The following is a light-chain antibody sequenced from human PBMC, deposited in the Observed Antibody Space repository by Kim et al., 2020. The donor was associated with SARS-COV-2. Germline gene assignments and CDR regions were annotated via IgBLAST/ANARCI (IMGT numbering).Light chain of an antibody. V-gene: IGLV2-14*04. Sequence: GQSITISCTGASTDVGGYNYVAWYQQHPGKVPTLLIYDVRHRPSGVSNRFSGSKSGNTASLTISGLQVEDEADYYCSSYTSSSTWVFGGGTQLTVL. J-gene: IGLJ3*02. CDR3: SSYTSSSTWV. CDR2: DVR. CDR1: STDVGGYNY.